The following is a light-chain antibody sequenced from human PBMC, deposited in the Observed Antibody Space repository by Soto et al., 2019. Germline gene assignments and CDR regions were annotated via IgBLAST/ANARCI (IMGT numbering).Light chain of an antibody. Sequence: QSVLTQPASVSGSPGQSITISCTGTSSDVGGYDYVSWYQLHPGKAPKLMVFEVSNRPSGVSYRFSGSKSGNTASLTISGLQAEDEADYYCSSYTSSSTLYVFGTGTKVTV. J-gene: IGLJ1*01. CDR1: SSDVGGYDY. V-gene: IGLV2-14*01. CDR2: EVS. CDR3: SSYTSSSTLYV.